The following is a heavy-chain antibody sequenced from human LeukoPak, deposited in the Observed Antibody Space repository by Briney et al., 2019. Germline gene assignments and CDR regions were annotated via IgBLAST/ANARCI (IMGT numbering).Heavy chain of an antibody. V-gene: IGHV3-7*01. Sequence: PGGSLRLSCAASGFTFSSYWMSWVRQAPGKGLEWVANINQDGSEKYHVDSVKGRFTISRDNAKNSLYLQMNSLRAEDTAVYYCARGKPGYSGYEWGYWGQGTPVTVSS. CDR2: INQDGSEK. CDR1: GFTFSSYW. J-gene: IGHJ4*02. CDR3: ARGKPGYSGYEWGY. D-gene: IGHD5-12*01.